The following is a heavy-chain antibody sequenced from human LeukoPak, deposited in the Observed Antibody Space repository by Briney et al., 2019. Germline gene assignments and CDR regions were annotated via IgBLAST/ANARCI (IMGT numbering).Heavy chain of an antibody. CDR1: GDSISGYY. Sequence: PSETLSLTCTVSGDSISGYYWTWIRQPAGKGLEWIGRIYTSGSTNYNPSLKSRVTMSVDTSKNQFSLKLSSLTAADTAVYYCARAGGYYDSGGYSSGFDYWGQGTLVTVSS. CDR2: IYTSGST. CDR3: ARAGGYYDSGGYSSGFDY. D-gene: IGHD3-22*01. V-gene: IGHV4-4*07. J-gene: IGHJ4*02.